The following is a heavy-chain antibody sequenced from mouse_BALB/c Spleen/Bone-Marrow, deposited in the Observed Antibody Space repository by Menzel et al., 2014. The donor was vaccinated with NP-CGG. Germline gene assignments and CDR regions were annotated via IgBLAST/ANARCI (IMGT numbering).Heavy chain of an antibody. V-gene: IGHV3-8*02. CDR2: ISYSGNT. CDR3: ATYDGYCFDY. D-gene: IGHD2-3*01. CDR1: GDSITSGY. Sequence: EVKVVESGPSLVKPSQTLSLTCSVTGDSITSGYWNWIRKFPGNKLEYMGYISYSGNTYYNPSLKSRISITRDTSKNQYYLQLNSVTAEDTATYYCATYDGYCFDYWGQGTTLTVSS. J-gene: IGHJ2*01.